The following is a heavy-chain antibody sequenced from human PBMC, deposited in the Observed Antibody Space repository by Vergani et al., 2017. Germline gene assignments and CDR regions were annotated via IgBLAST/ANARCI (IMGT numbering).Heavy chain of an antibody. CDR1: GFTFSRYS. J-gene: IGHJ3*02. V-gene: IGHV3-21*01. Sequence: EVQLVESGGGLVKPGGSLRLSCAASGFTFSRYSMNWVRQAPGKGLEWVSSISSSSSYIYYADSVKGRFTISRDNAKNSLYLQMNSLRAEDTAVYYCARDPSASIAARPGSAFDIWGQGTMVTVSS. CDR2: ISSSSSYI. D-gene: IGHD6-6*01. CDR3: ARDPSASIAARPGSAFDI.